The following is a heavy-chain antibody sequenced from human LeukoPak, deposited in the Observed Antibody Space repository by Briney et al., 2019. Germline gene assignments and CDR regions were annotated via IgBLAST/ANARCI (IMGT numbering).Heavy chain of an antibody. CDR3: ARDWGSLYYLDY. J-gene: IGHJ4*02. CDR2: INSDGTSI. CDR1: GFTLSGYW. Sequence: PGGSLRLSCAASGFTLSGYWMHWVRQAPGKGLVWVSRINSDGTSINYADSVRGRFTISRDNAKDSLYLQMNSLRDDDTAVYYCARDWGSLYYLDYWGQGTLVTVSS. D-gene: IGHD3-10*01. V-gene: IGHV3-74*01.